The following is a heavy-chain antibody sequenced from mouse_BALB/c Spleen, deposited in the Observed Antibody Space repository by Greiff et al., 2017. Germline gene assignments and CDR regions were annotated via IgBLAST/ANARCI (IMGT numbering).Heavy chain of an antibody. J-gene: IGHJ2*01. CDR2: IYPGDGDT. Sequence: VQLQESGAELARPGASVKLSCKASGYTFTSYWMQWVKQRPGQGLEWIGAIYPGDGDTRYTQKFKGKATLTADKSSSTAYMQLSSLASEDSAVYFCARSQATVVEFDYWGQGTTLTVSS. CDR1: GYTFTSYW. CDR3: ARSQATVVEFDY. V-gene: IGHV1-87*01. D-gene: IGHD1-1*01.